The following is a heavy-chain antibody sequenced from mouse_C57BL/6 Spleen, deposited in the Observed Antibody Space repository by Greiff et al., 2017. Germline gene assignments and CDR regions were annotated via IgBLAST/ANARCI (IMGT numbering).Heavy chain of an antibody. CDR3: ARTGLHYYFDY. CDR1: GYTFTSYW. Sequence: QVQLQQSGAELVMPGASVKLSCKASGYTFTSYWMHWVKQRPGQGLEWIGEIDPSDSYTNYNQKFKGKSTLTVDKSSSTAYMQLSSLTSEDSAVYYCARTGLHYYFDYWGQGTTLTVSS. D-gene: IGHD4-1*01. CDR2: IDPSDSYT. J-gene: IGHJ2*01. V-gene: IGHV1-69*01.